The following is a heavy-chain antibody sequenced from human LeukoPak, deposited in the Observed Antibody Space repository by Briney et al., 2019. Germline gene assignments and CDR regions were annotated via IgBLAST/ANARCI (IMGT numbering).Heavy chain of an antibody. Sequence: PSETLSLTCDVYGGSFSGYYWSWIRPPPGKGLEWIGEINHSGSPNYNPSLKSRVTISVDTSKNQFSLKLNSVTAADTAVYYCARRDSCSSTSCYARGYYYYGMDVWGQRDHGHRLL. CDR2: INHSGSP. J-gene: IGHJ6*01. D-gene: IGHD2-2*01. V-gene: IGHV4-34*01. CDR1: GGSFSGYY. CDR3: ARRDSCSSTSCYARGYYYYGMDV.